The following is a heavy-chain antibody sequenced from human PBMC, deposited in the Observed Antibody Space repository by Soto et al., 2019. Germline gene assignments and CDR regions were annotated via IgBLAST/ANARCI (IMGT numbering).Heavy chain of an antibody. CDR2: IYPGDSDT. CDR3: ARHVYSSGWPVPAY. Sequence: GESLKISCKGSVYSFTSYWIGWVRHMPGKGLEWMGIIYPGDSDTRYSPSFQGQVTISADKSISTAYLQWSSLKASDTAMYYCARHVYSSGWPVPAYSGQGTRVTVS. D-gene: IGHD6-19*01. J-gene: IGHJ4*02. CDR1: VYSFTSYW. V-gene: IGHV5-51*01.